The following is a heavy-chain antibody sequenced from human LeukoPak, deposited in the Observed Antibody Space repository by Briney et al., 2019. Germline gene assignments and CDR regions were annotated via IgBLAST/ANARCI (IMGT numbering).Heavy chain of an antibody. D-gene: IGHD1/OR15-1a*01. CDR1: GFTVSSNY. V-gene: IGHV3-66*01. Sequence: GSLRLSCAVSGFTVSSNYMTWVRQAPGKGLEWVSIIYSGGSTSYADSVKGRFTISRDSSKNTLYLQMNSLRAEDTAVYYCARWRTYIQGFFDPWGQGTLVTVSS. CDR3: ARWRTYIQGFFDP. J-gene: IGHJ5*02. CDR2: IYSGGST.